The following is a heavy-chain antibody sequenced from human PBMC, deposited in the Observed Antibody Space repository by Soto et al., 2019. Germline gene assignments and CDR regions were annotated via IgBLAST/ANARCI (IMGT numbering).Heavy chain of an antibody. Sequence: SETLSLTCTVSGDSIRSDYWSWIRQPPGKGLEWIGYIFYSGSPNYNPSLKSRVTMSIDTSNNQFSLGLTSVTAADTAVYYWAAPVTTVNTGAFDSWGKGTMVTVSS. CDR2: IFYSGSP. V-gene: IGHV4-59*08. J-gene: IGHJ3*02. D-gene: IGHD4-4*01. CDR3: AAPVTTVNTGAFDS. CDR1: GDSIRSDY.